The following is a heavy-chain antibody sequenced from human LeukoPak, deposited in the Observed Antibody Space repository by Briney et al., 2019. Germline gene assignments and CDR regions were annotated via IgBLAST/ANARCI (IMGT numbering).Heavy chain of an antibody. CDR3: AHRRREILTGYYI. V-gene: IGHV2-5*02. CDR1: GTPPSTSGVG. CDR2: IYWDDDK. D-gene: IGHD3-9*01. Sequence: SGPTLVKPTQTPTPTSTPTGTPPSTSGVGVGWNRQPPAKALQWLALIYWDDDKRYSPSLKTRPTITKDTSKNQVVLTMTNMDPVDTATYYCAHRRREILTGYYIWGQGTLVTVSS. J-gene: IGHJ4*02.